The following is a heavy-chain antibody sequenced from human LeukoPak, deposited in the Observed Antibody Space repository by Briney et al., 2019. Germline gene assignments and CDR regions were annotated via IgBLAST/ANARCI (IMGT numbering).Heavy chain of an antibody. D-gene: IGHD6-13*01. CDR3: ARSHGYSSSYFDY. Sequence: GGSLRLSCAASGFTFSSYSMNWVRQAPGKGLEWVSSISSSSSYIYCADSVKGRFTISRDNAKNSLYLQMNSLRAEDTAVYYCARSHGYSSSYFDYWGQGTLVTVSS. J-gene: IGHJ4*02. CDR2: ISSSSSYI. V-gene: IGHV3-21*01. CDR1: GFTFSSYS.